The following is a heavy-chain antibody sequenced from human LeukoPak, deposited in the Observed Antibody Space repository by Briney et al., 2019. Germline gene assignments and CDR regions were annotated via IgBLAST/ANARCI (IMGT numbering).Heavy chain of an antibody. CDR2: IQYDGSNR. CDR1: GFTFRSYG. Sequence: PGGSLRLSCAASGFTFRSYGMHWVRQAPGKGLEWVAFIQYDGSNRYYSDSVKGRFTVSRDNSKNTLYLQMNSLRAGDTAVYYCARDPSVWGSYRHDYWGQGTLVTVSS. V-gene: IGHV3-30*02. D-gene: IGHD3-16*02. CDR3: ARDPSVWGSYRHDY. J-gene: IGHJ4*02.